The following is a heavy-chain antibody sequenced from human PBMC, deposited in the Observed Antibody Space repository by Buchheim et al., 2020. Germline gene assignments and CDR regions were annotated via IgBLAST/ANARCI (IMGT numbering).Heavy chain of an antibody. V-gene: IGHV3-7*01. Sequence: EVQLVESGGGLVQPGGSLRLSCAASGFTFDNYWMTWVRQAPGKGLEWVATIKQDGSDKYYVDSVRGRFTISRDNTDNSLSVQLNSLGAEDTAVYYCARVDRSWNYWYFDLWGRGTL. D-gene: IGHD2-15*01. CDR3: ARVDRSWNYWYFDL. CDR1: GFTFDNYW. CDR2: IKQDGSDK. J-gene: IGHJ2*01.